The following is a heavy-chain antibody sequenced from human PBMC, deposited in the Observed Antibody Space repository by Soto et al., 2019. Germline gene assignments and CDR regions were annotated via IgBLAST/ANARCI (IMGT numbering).Heavy chain of an antibody. CDR2: ISYDGNNK. D-gene: IGHD2-2*01. CDR1: GFTFSSYG. Sequence: GGSLRLSCAASGFTFSSYGMYWVRQAPGKGLEWVAVISYDGNNKYYGDSVKGRFSISKDNSKNTLYLQMDSLRAEDTALYYCAKAYAVPAATASFDYWGQGTLVTVSS. V-gene: IGHV3-30*18. J-gene: IGHJ4*02. CDR3: AKAYAVPAATASFDY.